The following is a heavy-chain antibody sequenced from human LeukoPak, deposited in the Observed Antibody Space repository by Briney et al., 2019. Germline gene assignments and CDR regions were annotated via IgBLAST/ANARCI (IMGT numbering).Heavy chain of an antibody. V-gene: IGHV3-66*02. CDR2: IYSGGST. CDR1: GFTVSSNY. D-gene: IGHD3-22*01. CDR3: ARGMGYYYESTVWD. Sequence: GGSLRLSCAASGFTVSSNYMSWVRQAPGKGLEWVSVIYSGGSTYYADSVKGRFTISRDNSKNTLYLQMNSLRAEDTAVYYCARGMGYYYESTVWDWGQGTLVTVSS. J-gene: IGHJ4*02.